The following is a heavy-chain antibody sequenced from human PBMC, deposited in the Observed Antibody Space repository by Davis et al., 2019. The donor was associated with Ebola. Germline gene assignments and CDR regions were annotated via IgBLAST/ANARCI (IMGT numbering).Heavy chain of an antibody. Sequence: GESLKISCAASGFTFSDYYMSWIRQAPGKGLEWVSYISSSGSTIYYADSVKGRFTISRDNSKNTLYLQMNSLRAEDTAVYYCANSRFGESHFDYWGQGTLVTVSS. CDR2: ISSSGSTI. V-gene: IGHV3-11*04. CDR1: GFTFSDYY. J-gene: IGHJ4*02. CDR3: ANSRFGESHFDY. D-gene: IGHD3-10*01.